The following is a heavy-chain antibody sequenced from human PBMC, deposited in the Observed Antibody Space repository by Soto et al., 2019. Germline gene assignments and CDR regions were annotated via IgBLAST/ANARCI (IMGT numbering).Heavy chain of an antibody. CDR2: INSGGLT. D-gene: IGHD2-15*01. CDR1: ACSLRGSY. CDR3: ARQAAYRANYYFDF. J-gene: IGHJ4*02. Sequence: SETLSVTGTVSACSLRGSYLSWIRQPPGQGLEWIGYINSGGLTNYNPSLKRRFTISVDTSKSQFSLTLTSVTAADTAVYFCARQAAYRANYYFDFWGQGALVTVSS. V-gene: IGHV4-59*08.